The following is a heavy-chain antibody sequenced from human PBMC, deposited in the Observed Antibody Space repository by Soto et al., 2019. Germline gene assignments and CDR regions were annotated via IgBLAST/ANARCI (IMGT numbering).Heavy chain of an antibody. D-gene: IGHD3-3*01. CDR3: AKDDQLRFLEWSNYDY. V-gene: IGHV3-23*01. J-gene: IGHJ4*02. CDR2: ISGSGGST. CDR1: GFTFSSYA. Sequence: GGSLRLSCAASGFTFSSYAMSWVRQAPGKGLEWVSAISGSGGSTYYADSVKGRFTISRDNSKNTLYLQMNSLRAEDTAVYYCAKDDQLRFLEWSNYDYWGQGTLVTVSS.